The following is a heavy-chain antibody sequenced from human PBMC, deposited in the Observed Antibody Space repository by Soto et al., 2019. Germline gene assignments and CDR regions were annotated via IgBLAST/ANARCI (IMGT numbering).Heavy chain of an antibody. V-gene: IGHV3-23*01. J-gene: IGHJ4*02. CDR3: AKDWKAEATTDYPSYYFDY. CDR2: ISGSGGST. CDR1: GFTFSSYA. D-gene: IGHD1-26*01. Sequence: GGSLRLSCAAPGFTFSSYAISWVRQAPGKGLERVSAISGSGGSTYYADSVKGRFTISRDNSKNTLYLQMNSLRAEDTAVYYCAKDWKAEATTDYPSYYFDYWGQGTLVTVSS.